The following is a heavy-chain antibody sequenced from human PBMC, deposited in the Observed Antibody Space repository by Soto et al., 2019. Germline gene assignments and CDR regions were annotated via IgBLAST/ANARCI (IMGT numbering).Heavy chain of an antibody. D-gene: IGHD5-12*01. V-gene: IGHV1-69*01. J-gene: IGHJ4*02. CDR2: IIPIFGTA. CDR1: GGTFNSYA. Sequence: QVQLVQSGAEVKKPGSSVKVSCKASGGTFNSYAISWVRQAPGHGLEWMGGIIPIFGTANYAQKFQGRVTITADESTSTAYMELSSLRSEDTAVYYCARGGPVATLAWGDYWGQGTLVTVSS. CDR3: ARGGPVATLAWGDY.